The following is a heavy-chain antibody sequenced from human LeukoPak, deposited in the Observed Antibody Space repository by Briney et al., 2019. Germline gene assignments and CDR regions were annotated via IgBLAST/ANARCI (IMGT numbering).Heavy chain of an antibody. Sequence: PSETLSLTCTVSGVSIGSSSYYWGWIRQPPGKGLEWIGRINANGNTHYNPSLKSRVTISVDTSINQFSPRVISVTAADTALYYCASANFGDYVFWGQGTLVTVSS. CDR1: GVSIGSSSYY. CDR2: INANGNT. J-gene: IGHJ4*02. V-gene: IGHV4-39*01. CDR3: ASANFGDYVF. D-gene: IGHD4-17*01.